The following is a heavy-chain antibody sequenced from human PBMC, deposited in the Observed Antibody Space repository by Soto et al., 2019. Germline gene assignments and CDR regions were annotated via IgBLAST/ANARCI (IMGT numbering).Heavy chain of an antibody. CDR1: GFTFSSYG. CDR2: IWYDGSNK. Sequence: PGGPLRLSCAASGFTFSSYGMHWVRQAPGKGLEWVAVIWYDGSNKYYADSVKGRFTISRGNSKNTLYLQMNSLRAEDTAVYYCAKDLATMIVEGSYWFDPWGQGT. V-gene: IGHV3-30*02. D-gene: IGHD3-22*01. CDR3: AKDLATMIVEGSYWFDP. J-gene: IGHJ5*02.